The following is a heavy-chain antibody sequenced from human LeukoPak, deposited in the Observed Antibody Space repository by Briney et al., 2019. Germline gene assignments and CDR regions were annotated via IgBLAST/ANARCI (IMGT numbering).Heavy chain of an antibody. CDR3: ARVRRYSGYNYFDAFDN. Sequence: ASVKVSCKASGYTFTSYAMHWVRQAPGQRLEWMGWINAGNGNTKYSQKFQGRVTITRDTSASTAYMELRSLRSDDTAVYYCARVRRYSGYNYFDAFDNWGQGTMVTVSS. CDR1: GYTFTSYA. V-gene: IGHV1-3*01. CDR2: INAGNGNT. D-gene: IGHD5-12*01. J-gene: IGHJ3*02.